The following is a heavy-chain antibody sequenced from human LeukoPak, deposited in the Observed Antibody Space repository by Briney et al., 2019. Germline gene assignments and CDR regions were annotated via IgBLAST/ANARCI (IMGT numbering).Heavy chain of an antibody. Sequence: GASVKVSCKASGGTFSSYAISWVRQAPGQGLEWMGRIIPILGIANYAQKFQGRVTITADKSTSTAYMELSSLRSEDTAVYYCARDLDRDYYDSSGTYYFDYWGQGTLVTVPS. CDR1: GGTFSSYA. CDR3: ARDLDRDYYDSSGTYYFDY. D-gene: IGHD3-22*01. J-gene: IGHJ4*02. CDR2: IIPILGIA. V-gene: IGHV1-69*04.